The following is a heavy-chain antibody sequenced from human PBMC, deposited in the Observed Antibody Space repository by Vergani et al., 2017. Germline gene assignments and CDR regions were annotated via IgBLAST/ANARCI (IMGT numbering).Heavy chain of an antibody. Sequence: QVQLQQWGPGLLKPSETLSLTCAVYGGSLSGYYWSWIRLAPGKGMEWIGYIYSTGSTNYNRSLNSRVTMSVDTSKNQFSLTLRSVTAADPAVYFCARVMYRYGASAGYRLAGLDSWGEATTVTISS. CDR1: GGSLSGYY. J-gene: IGHJ6*04. CDR2: IYSTGST. CDR3: ARVMYRYGASAGYRLAGLDS. V-gene: IGHV4-34*11. D-gene: IGHD6-25*01.